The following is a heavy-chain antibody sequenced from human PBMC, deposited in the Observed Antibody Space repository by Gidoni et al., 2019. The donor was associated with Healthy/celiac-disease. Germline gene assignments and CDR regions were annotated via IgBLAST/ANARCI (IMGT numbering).Heavy chain of an antibody. CDR2: ISGSGGST. CDR3: AKGAHDSSGYPDAFDI. J-gene: IGHJ3*02. Sequence: EVQLLESGGGLVQPGGSLRLSCAASGFTFSSYAMSWVRQAPGKGLEWVSAISGSGGSTYYADSVKGRFTISRDNSKNTLYLQMNSLRAEDTAVYYCAKGAHDSSGYPDAFDIWGQGTMVTVSS. CDR1: GFTFSSYA. D-gene: IGHD3-22*01. V-gene: IGHV3-23*01.